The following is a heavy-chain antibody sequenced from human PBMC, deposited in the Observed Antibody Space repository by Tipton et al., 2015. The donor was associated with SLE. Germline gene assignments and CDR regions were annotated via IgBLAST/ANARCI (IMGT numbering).Heavy chain of an antibody. V-gene: IGHV4-61*02. CDR3: ARHADYFEWPHEWYFDL. J-gene: IGHJ2*01. Sequence: TLSLTCTVSGGSISSGGYYWSWIRQPAGKGLEWIGRIYTSGSTNYSPSLKSRVTISVDTSKNQFSLKLSSVTAADTAVYYCARHADYFEWPHEWYFDLWGRGTLVTVSS. CDR2: IYTSGST. D-gene: IGHD3-9*01. CDR1: GGSISSGGYY.